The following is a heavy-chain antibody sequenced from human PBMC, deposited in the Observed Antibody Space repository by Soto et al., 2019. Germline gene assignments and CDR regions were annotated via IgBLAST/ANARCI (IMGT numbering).Heavy chain of an antibody. CDR1: GYTFTSHY. CDR3: GCREWGLDYNWFDP. J-gene: IGHJ5*02. Sequence: ASVKVSWKASGYTFTSHYMHWVRQAPGQGLEWMGIINPSGGSTSYTQKFQGRVTMTRDTSTSSGSMELSSLRSEDTAVYYCGCREWGLDYNWFDPSGQGSLVTVSS. CDR2: INPSGGST. V-gene: IGHV1-46*01. D-gene: IGHD1-26*01.